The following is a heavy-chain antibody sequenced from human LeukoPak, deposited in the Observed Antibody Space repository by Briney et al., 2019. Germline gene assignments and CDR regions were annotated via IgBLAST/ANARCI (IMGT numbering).Heavy chain of an antibody. D-gene: IGHD6-19*01. J-gene: IGHJ3*02. CDR1: GGTFSSYA. Sequence: SVKVSCKASGGTFSSYAISWVRQAPGQGPEWRGGIIPIFGTANYAQKFQGRVTITADESTSTAYMELSSLRSEDTAVYYCARKGGISSGWYDDAFDIWGQGTMVTVSS. V-gene: IGHV1-69*01. CDR3: ARKGGISSGWYDDAFDI. CDR2: IIPIFGTA.